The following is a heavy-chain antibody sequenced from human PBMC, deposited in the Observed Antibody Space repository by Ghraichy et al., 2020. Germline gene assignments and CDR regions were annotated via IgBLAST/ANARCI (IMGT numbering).Heavy chain of an antibody. CDR3: ASMATQAY. CDR1: GFTFSSYS. Sequence: LSLTCAASGFTFSSYSMNWVRQAPGKGLEWVSYISSSSSTIYYADSVKGRFTISRDNAKNSLYLQMNSLRAEDTTVYYCASMATQAYWGQGTLVTVSS. D-gene: IGHD5-24*01. V-gene: IGHV3-48*04. J-gene: IGHJ4*02. CDR2: ISSSSSTI.